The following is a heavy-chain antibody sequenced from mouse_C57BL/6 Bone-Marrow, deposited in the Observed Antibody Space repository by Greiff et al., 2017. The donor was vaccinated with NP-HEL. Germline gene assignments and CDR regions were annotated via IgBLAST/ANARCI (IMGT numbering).Heavy chain of an antibody. CDR2: LDPEDGET. D-gene: IGHD1-1*01. CDR1: GFNIKDYY. V-gene: IGHV14-2*01. J-gene: IGHJ2*01. Sequence: EVQLQQSGAELVKPGASVKLSCTASGFNIKDYYMHWVKQRTEQGLEWIGRLDPEDGETKYAPKFQGKATITADTSSNTAYLQLSSLTSEDTAVYYCALITTVVAHDFDYRGQGTTLTVSS. CDR3: ALITTVVAHDFDY.